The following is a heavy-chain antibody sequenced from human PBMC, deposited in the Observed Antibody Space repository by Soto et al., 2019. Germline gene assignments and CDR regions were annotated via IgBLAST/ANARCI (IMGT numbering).Heavy chain of an antibody. CDR3: ARQVVPPSSPIYYLDN. CDR2: IFYSGST. Sequence: PSETLSLTCTVSGGSISSSIYYGGWIRRPPGKGLEWIGSIFYSGSTYYNPSLKSRVTISVDTSKNQFSLKLYSVTAADTAMYYCARQVVPPSSPIYYLDNWGQGILVTVSS. J-gene: IGHJ4*02. D-gene: IGHD2-21*01. CDR1: GGSISSSIYY. V-gene: IGHV4-39*01.